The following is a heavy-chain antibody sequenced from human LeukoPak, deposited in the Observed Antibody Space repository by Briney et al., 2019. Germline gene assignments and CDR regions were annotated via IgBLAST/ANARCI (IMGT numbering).Heavy chain of an antibody. CDR2: IIPIFGTA. D-gene: IGHD3-16*02. J-gene: IGHJ4*02. Sequence: EASVKVSCKASGGTFISYAISWVRQAPGQGLEWMGGIIPIFGTANYAQKFQGRVTITADESTSTAYMELSSLRSEDTAVYYCARGNAYDYVWGSYRYQLDYWGQGTLVTVSS. CDR1: GGTFISYA. V-gene: IGHV1-69*13. CDR3: ARGNAYDYVWGSYRYQLDY.